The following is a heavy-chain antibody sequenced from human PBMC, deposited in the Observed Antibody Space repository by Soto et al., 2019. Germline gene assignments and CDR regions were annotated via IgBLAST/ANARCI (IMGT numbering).Heavy chain of an antibody. CDR1: GYSFTSYW. V-gene: IGHV5-51*01. J-gene: IGHJ6*02. Sequence: PGESLKISCKGSGYSFTSYWIGWVRQMPGKGLEWMGIIYPGDSDTRYSPSFQGQVTISADKSISTAYLQWSSLKASDTAMYYCASLPGYCSSTSCYGFGMDVWGQGTTVTVSS. CDR3: ASLPGYCSSTSCYGFGMDV. D-gene: IGHD2-2*01. CDR2: IYPGDSDT.